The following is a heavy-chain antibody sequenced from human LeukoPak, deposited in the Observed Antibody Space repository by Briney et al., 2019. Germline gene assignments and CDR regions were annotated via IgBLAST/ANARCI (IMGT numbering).Heavy chain of an antibody. CDR1: GFTFSSYG. J-gene: IGHJ3*02. Sequence: GGSLRLSCAASGFTFSSYGMHWVRQAPGKGLEWVAFIRYDGSNKYYADSVKGRFTISRDNSKNTLYLQMNSLRAEDTAVYYCAREVMVRGTAFDIWGQGTMVTVSS. V-gene: IGHV3-30*02. D-gene: IGHD3-10*01. CDR3: AREVMVRGTAFDI. CDR2: IRYDGSNK.